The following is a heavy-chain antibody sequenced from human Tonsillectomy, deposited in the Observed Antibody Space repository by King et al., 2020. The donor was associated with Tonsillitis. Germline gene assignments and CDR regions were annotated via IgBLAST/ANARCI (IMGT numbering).Heavy chain of an antibody. CDR2: IRVYKGNT. CDR1: GYSFTSYG. D-gene: IGHD5-24*01. J-gene: IGHJ5*02. CDR3: ARDPGMPTNNWFDP. V-gene: IGHV1-18*01. Sequence: VQLVESGAEVKKPGASVKVSCKASGYSFTSYGITWVRQAPGQGLDWVGCIRVYKGNTNYAQKLEGRVTMTTDTSTSTTYMELRSLRYEDTAVYYCARDPGMPTNNWFDPWGQGTLVTVSS.